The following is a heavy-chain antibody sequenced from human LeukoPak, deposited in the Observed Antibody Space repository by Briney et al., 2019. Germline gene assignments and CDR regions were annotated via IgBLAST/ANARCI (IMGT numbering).Heavy chain of an antibody. CDR2: ISYDGSNK. V-gene: IGHV3-30*18. CDR1: GFTFSSYG. CDR3: AKDGSSGYYYAFDY. J-gene: IGHJ4*02. D-gene: IGHD3-22*01. Sequence: GGSLRLSCAASGFTFSSYGMHWVRQAPGKGMEWVAVISYDGSNKYYADSVKGRFTISRDNSKNTLYLQMNSLRAEDTAVYYCAKDGSSGYYYAFDYWGQGTLVTVSS.